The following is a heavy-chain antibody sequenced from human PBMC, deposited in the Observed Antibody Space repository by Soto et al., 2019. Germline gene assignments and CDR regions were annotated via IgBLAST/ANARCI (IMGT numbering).Heavy chain of an antibody. Sequence: GGSLRLSCAASGFTFSSYAMSWVRQAPGKGLEWVSAISGSGGSTYYADSVKGRFTISRDNPKNALYLQMNSLRAEDTAVYYCAKDLRGYCSGGSCPCPPDYGMDVWGQGTTVTVSS. J-gene: IGHJ6*02. CDR3: AKDLRGYCSGGSCPCPPDYGMDV. D-gene: IGHD2-15*01. V-gene: IGHV3-23*01. CDR1: GFTFSSYA. CDR2: ISGSGGST.